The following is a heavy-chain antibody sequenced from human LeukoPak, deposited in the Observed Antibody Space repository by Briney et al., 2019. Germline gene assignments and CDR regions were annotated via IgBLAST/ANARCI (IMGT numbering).Heavy chain of an antibody. J-gene: IGHJ4*02. V-gene: IGHV1-18*01. CDR3: AREEPSIAVAGNDY. D-gene: IGHD6-19*01. CDR1: GYTFTSYG. CDR2: ISAYNGNT. Sequence: ASVTVSCKASGYTFTSYGISWVRQAPGQGLEWMGWISAYNGNTNYAQGLQGRVTMATDTSTSTAYMELRSLRSDDTAVYYCAREEPSIAVAGNDYWGQGTLVTVSS.